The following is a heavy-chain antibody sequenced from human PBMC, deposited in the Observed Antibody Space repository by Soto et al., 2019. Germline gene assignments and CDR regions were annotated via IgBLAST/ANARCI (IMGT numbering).Heavy chain of an antibody. CDR1: GGTFSSYA. CDR3: ARAHRRYYDFWGGMDV. J-gene: IGHJ6*02. CDR2: IIPILGTA. Sequence: QVQLVQSGAEVKKPGSSVKVSCKASGGTFSSYAISWVRQAPGQGLEWMGGIIPILGTANYAQKFQGRVTITADKSMSTAYMELSSLRSEDTAVYYCARAHRRYYDFWGGMDVWGQGTTVTVSS. V-gene: IGHV1-69*06. D-gene: IGHD3-3*01.